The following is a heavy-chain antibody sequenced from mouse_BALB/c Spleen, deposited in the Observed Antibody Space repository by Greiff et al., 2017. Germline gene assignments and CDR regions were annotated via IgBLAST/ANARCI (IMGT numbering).Heavy chain of an antibody. Sequence: QVQLQQSGAELVRPGTSVKISCTASGYTFTNYWLGWVKQRPGHGLEWIGDIYPGGGNTNYNEKFKGKATLTADTSSSTAYMQLSSLTSEDSAVYFCARRGEKLRGYFDYWGQGTTLTVSS. CDR3: ARRGEKLRGYFDY. CDR2: IYPGGGNT. CDR1: GYTFTNYW. D-gene: IGHD1-1*01. J-gene: IGHJ2*01. V-gene: IGHV1-63*02.